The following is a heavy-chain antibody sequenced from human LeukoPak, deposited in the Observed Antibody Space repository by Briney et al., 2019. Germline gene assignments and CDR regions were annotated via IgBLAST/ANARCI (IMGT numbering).Heavy chain of an antibody. J-gene: IGHJ4*02. Sequence: GGSLRLSCAASGFTFSSYGIHWVRQAPGKGLEWVAVVSYDGSKKYYADSVKGRFTISRDNSKNTLYLQMNSLRAEDTAVYYCARFYANEWELPHWGQGTLVTVSS. CDR3: ARFYANEWELPH. D-gene: IGHD1-26*01. V-gene: IGHV3-30*04. CDR1: GFTFSSYG. CDR2: VSYDGSKK.